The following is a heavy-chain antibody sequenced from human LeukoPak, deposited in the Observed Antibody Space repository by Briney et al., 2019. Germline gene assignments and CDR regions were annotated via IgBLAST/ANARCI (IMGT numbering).Heavy chain of an antibody. V-gene: IGHV4-59*01. CDR3: ARARIGSSGWFDA. J-gene: IGHJ5*02. CDR1: GGSMSGFF. Sequence: SETLSLTCTVSGGSMSGFFWTWIRQPPGRELEWIGSIYYSGSSTNYNPSLESRVTISVDTSKNQFSLKLSSVTTADTAVYYCARARIGSSGWFDAWGQGTLVTVSS. CDR2: IYYSGSST. D-gene: IGHD6-19*01.